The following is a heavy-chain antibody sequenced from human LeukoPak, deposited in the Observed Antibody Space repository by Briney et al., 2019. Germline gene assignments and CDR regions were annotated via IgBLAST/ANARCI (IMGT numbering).Heavy chain of an antibody. D-gene: IGHD2-15*01. Sequence: LSQTLSLTCAISGDSVASNSAAWNWIRQSPSRGLEWLGRTYYRSKWYNDYALSVKSRLTINPDTSKNQFSLQLNSVTPEDTAVYYCARGGAGGRAFDIWGQGTMVTVSS. CDR3: ARGGAGGRAFDI. J-gene: IGHJ3*02. CDR1: GDSVASNSAA. CDR2: TYYRSKWYN. V-gene: IGHV6-1*01.